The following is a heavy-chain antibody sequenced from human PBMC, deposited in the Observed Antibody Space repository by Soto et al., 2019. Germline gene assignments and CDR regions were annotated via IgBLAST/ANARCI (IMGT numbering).Heavy chain of an antibody. CDR2: IWYDGSNK. D-gene: IGHD4-17*01. V-gene: IGHV3-33*01. J-gene: IGHJ4*02. Sequence: LRLSCAASGFTFSSYGMHWVRQAPGKGLEWVAVIWYDGSNKYYADSVKGRFTISRDNSKNTLYLQMNSLRAEDTAVYYCAREWQTTVTTSFDYWGQGTLVTVSS. CDR3: AREWQTTVTTSFDY. CDR1: GFTFSSYG.